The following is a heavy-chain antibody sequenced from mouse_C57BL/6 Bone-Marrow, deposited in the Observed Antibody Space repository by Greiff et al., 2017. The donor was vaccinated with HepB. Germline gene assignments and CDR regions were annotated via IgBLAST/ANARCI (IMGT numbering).Heavy chain of an antibody. J-gene: IGHJ3*01. Sequence: QVQLQQPGAELVRPGTSVKLSCKASGYTFTSYWMHWVKQRPGQGLEWIGVIDPSDSYTNYNQKFKGKATLTVDTSSSTAYMPLSSLTSEDSAVYYCPRSSHLSFAYWGQGTLVTVSA. CDR1: GYTFTSYW. CDR2: IDPSDSYT. D-gene: IGHD6-1*01. CDR3: PRSSHLSFAY. V-gene: IGHV1-59*01.